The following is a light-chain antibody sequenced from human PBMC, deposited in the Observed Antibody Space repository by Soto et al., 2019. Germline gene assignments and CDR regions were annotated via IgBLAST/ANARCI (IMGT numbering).Light chain of an antibody. CDR2: GAS. CDR1: QSVSSSY. J-gene: IGKJ1*01. Sequence: EIVLTQSPGTLSLSPGERATLSCRASQSVSSSYLAWYQQKPGQAPRLLIYGASSRATGIPDRFSGSGSGTGFTLTSSRLEPEDFPVYYCKQYGSSPPWTFGQGTKVEIK. CDR3: KQYGSSPPWT. V-gene: IGKV3-20*01.